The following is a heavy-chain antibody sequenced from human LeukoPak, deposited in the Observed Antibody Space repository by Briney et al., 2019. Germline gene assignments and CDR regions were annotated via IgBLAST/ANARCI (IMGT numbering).Heavy chain of an antibody. D-gene: IGHD2-2*01. CDR3: ARDPAAMMD. Sequence: LGGALRLSCAASGFTFSSYSMNWVRQTPGKGLEWVSSISSSSSYIYYADSVKGRFTISRDNATNSLYLQMNSLRAEDTAVYYCARDPAAMMDWGQGTLVTVSS. CDR1: GFTFSSYS. V-gene: IGHV3-21*01. CDR2: ISSSSSYI. J-gene: IGHJ4*02.